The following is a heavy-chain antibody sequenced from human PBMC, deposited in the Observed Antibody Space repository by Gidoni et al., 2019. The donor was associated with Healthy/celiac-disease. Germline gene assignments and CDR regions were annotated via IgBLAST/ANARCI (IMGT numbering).Heavy chain of an antibody. Sequence: QVQLHESGPGLVKPSQPLSLTCTVSGGSISSGRYYCSWIRQPAGKGLEWIGRIYTSGSPNYNPSLKSRVTISVDTSKNQFSLKLSSVTAADTAVYYCARWGSGYYYEAWGQGTLVTVSS. CDR3: ARWGSGYYYEA. D-gene: IGHD3-22*01. J-gene: IGHJ5*02. CDR2: IYTSGSP. CDR1: GGSISSGRYY. V-gene: IGHV4-61*02.